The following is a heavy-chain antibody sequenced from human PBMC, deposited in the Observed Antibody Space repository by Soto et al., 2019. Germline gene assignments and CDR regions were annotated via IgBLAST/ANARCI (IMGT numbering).Heavy chain of an antibody. D-gene: IGHD3-10*01. Sequence: PRGSRRRSWVASGLTFSRAAMSWGRQAPGKGLGWVSAISGGGSTTFYADPGKGRFTISRDNSKKTLYLQMNSLRVEDTAVYYCAKAYASGTYKDIYYYYYGMDVWGQGTTVTVSS. V-gene: IGHV3-23*01. CDR3: AKAYASGTYKDIYYYYYGMDV. J-gene: IGHJ6*02. CDR2: ISGGGSTT. CDR1: GLTFSRAA.